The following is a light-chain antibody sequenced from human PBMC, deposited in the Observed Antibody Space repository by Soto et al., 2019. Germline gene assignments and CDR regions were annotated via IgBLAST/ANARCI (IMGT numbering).Light chain of an antibody. CDR1: SSDVGSYNL. CDR3: CSYEGGSTYV. V-gene: IGLV2-23*01. CDR2: EGS. Sequence: QSVLTQPASVSGSPGQSITISCTGTSSDVGSYNLVSWYQQHPGKAPKLMIYEGSKRPSGVSNRFSGSKPGNTASLTISGLQAEDEADYFCCSYEGGSTYVFGTGTKVTVL. J-gene: IGLJ1*01.